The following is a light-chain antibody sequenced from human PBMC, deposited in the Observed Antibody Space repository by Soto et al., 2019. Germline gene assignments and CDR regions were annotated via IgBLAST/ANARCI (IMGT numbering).Light chain of an antibody. V-gene: IGLV2-8*01. Sequence: QSALTQPPSASGSPGQSVTISCTGTSSDVGVYNYVSWYQQHPGKAPKLMIYEVNKRPSGVPNRFSGSKSGNTASLTVSGLQAEDEADYYCSSYTSSSTLVFGGGTKVTVL. CDR2: EVN. J-gene: IGLJ2*01. CDR1: SSDVGVYNY. CDR3: SSYTSSSTLV.